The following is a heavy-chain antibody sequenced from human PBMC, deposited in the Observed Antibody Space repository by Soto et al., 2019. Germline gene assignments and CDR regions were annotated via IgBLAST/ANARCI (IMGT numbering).Heavy chain of an antibody. J-gene: IGHJ5*02. D-gene: IGHD2-8*01. CDR2: IRSKANSYAT. V-gene: IGHV3-73*01. CDR1: GFTFSGSA. CDR3: GLSRYCTNGVCYWWLDP. Sequence: GGSLRLSCAASGFTFSGSAMHWVRQASGKGLEWVGRIRSKANSYATAYAASVKGRFTISRDDSKNTAYLQMNSLKTEDTAVYYCGLSRYCTNGVCYWWLDPWGQGTLVTVSS.